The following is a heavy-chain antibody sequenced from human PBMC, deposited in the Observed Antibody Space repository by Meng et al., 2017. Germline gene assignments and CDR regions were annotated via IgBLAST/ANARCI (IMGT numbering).Heavy chain of an antibody. D-gene: IGHD6-25*01. CDR3: ARDEDISAAGKLFGDY. CDR2: INPKSGDT. CDR1: GYKSPDYY. J-gene: IGHJ4*02. V-gene: IGHV1-2*06. Sequence: QVAVVEVGAEVKKPGAPVKVSCKPSGYKSPDYYILWVGRAPGQGLEWMGRINPKSGDTHYAQKFQARVTMTGDTSISTAYMELSGLRSDDTAMYYCARDEDISAAGKLFGDYWGQGTLVTVSS.